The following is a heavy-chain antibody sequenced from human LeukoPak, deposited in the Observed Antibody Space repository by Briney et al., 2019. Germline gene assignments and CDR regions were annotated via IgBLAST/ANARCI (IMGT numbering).Heavy chain of an antibody. CDR2: IYYSGST. CDR3: ARTVAGSFDY. Sequence: SQTLSLTCTVSGGSISSGGYYWSWIRQHPGKGLEWIGYIYYSGSTYYNPSLKSRVTISVDTSKNQFSLKLSSVTAADTAVYYCARTVAGSFDYWGQGTLVTVSS. CDR1: GGSISSGGYY. V-gene: IGHV4-31*03. J-gene: IGHJ4*02. D-gene: IGHD6-19*01.